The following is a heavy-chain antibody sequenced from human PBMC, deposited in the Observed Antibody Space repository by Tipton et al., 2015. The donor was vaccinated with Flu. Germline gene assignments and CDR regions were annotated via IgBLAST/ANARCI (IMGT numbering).Heavy chain of an antibody. CDR2: ISASGST. CDR3: ARVQDPRYTYFAP. J-gene: IGHJ5*02. D-gene: IGHD3-16*02. V-gene: IGHV4-4*07. CDR1: SGSISDYY. Sequence: TLSLTCTVSSGSISDYYWSWIRQPAGKGLEWIGRISASGSTNYNPSLKGRVTISVDTSKNQFSLRLGSVTVADTAMYYCARVQDPRYTYFAPWGRGTLVIVSP.